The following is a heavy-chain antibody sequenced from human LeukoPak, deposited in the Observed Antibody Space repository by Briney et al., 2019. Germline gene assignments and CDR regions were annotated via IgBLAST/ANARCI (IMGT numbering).Heavy chain of an antibody. J-gene: IGHJ4*02. CDR3: ARAQIDFWSGYYPI. V-gene: IGHV1-18*01. Sequence: ASVKVFCKASGYTFTSYSITWVRQAPGQGLEWMGWISAYDGNTNYAQKLQDRVTMTTDTSTSTAYMEMRSLRSDDTAVYYCARAQIDFWSGYYPIWGQGTLVTVSS. CDR2: ISAYDGNT. CDR1: GYTFTSYS. D-gene: IGHD3-3*01.